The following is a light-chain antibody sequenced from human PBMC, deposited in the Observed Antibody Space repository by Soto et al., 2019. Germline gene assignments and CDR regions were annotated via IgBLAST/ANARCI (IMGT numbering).Light chain of an antibody. Sequence: EIVMTQSPATLSVSPGERATLSCRASQTISRSLAWYQQKPGQAPRLLIYDASTRATGIPARFSGSGSGTYFTLTISSLQSEDFAVYYCQQYNNWPFTFGPGTKVDIK. CDR3: QQYNNWPFT. V-gene: IGKV3-15*01. CDR1: QTISRS. J-gene: IGKJ3*01. CDR2: DAS.